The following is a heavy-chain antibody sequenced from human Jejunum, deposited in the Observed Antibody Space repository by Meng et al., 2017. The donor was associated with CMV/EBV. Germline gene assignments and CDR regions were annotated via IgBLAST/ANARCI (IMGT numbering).Heavy chain of an antibody. Sequence: GDSLLSYYWMCIRQSPGKALDWIGCIYYSGTTTYNPSLKSRVSILIDTSKNQFSLKLTSVTAADTAVYYCARSNDYSTFGYGMDVWGQGTTVTVSS. D-gene: IGHD4-11*01. CDR1: GDSLLSYY. CDR3: ARSNDYSTFGYGMDV. CDR2: IYYSGTT. V-gene: IGHV4-59*01. J-gene: IGHJ6*02.